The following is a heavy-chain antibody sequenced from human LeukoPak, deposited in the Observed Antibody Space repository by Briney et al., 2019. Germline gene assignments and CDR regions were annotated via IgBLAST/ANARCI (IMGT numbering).Heavy chain of an antibody. Sequence: SQTLSLTCTVSGGSISSGGYYWSWIRQHPGKGLEWIGYIYYSGSTYYNPSLKSRVTISVDTSKSQFSLKLSSVTAADTAVYYCARAKGISGGAAAGKVYYFDYWGQGTLVTVSS. V-gene: IGHV4-31*03. CDR2: IYYSGST. J-gene: IGHJ4*02. CDR1: GGSISSGGYY. D-gene: IGHD6-13*01. CDR3: ARAKGISGGAAAGKVYYFDY.